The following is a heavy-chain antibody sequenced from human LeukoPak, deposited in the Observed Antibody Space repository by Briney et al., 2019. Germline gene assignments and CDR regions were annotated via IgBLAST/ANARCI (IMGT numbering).Heavy chain of an antibody. CDR3: ARGPFVTIFGVVRAFDI. V-gene: IGHV1-8*03. Sequence: ASVKVSCTASGYTFTSYDINWVRQATGQGLEWMGWMNPNSGNTGYAQKFQGRVTITRNTSISTAYMELSSLRSEDTAVYYCARGPFVTIFGVVRAFDIWGQGTMVTVSS. CDR1: GYTFTSYD. D-gene: IGHD3-3*01. J-gene: IGHJ3*02. CDR2: MNPNSGNT.